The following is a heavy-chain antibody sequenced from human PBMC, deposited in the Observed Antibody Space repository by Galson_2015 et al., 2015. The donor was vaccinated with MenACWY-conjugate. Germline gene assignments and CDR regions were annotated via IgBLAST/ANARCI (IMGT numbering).Heavy chain of an antibody. CDR3: ARHPPGGRGMDV. J-gene: IGHJ6*02. CDR2: ISPIDSKT. Sequence: QSGASVKKPGESLTISCTASGYNFITYWIGWVRRVPGKGLEWVGLISPIDSKTRYSPAFEGRVTISADNSITTAYLQWNSLQASDTAMYYCARHPPGGRGMDVWGQGTTVTVSS. D-gene: IGHD1-26*01. CDR1: GYNFITYW. V-gene: IGHV5-51*01.